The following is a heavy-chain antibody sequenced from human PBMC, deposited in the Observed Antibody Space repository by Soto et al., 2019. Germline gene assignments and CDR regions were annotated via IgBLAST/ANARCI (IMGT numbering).Heavy chain of an antibody. CDR2: ISGSGGST. CDR3: AKDFGYGWLGLDYFDY. V-gene: IGHV3-23*01. D-gene: IGHD3-16*01. J-gene: IGHJ4*02. CDR1: GFTFSSYA. Sequence: EVQLLESGGGLVQPGGSLRLSCAASGFTFSSYAMSWVRQAPGKGLEWVSAISGSGGSTYYADSVKGRFTISRDNSKNTLYLQMNSLRAEDTAVYYGAKDFGYGWLGLDYFDYWGQGTLVTVSS.